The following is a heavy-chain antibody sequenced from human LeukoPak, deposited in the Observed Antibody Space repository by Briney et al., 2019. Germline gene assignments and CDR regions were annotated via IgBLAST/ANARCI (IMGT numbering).Heavy chain of an antibody. Sequence: PGGSLRLSCAASKFTFSSYAMSWVRQAPGKGLEWVSSISAGGGNTYYADSVKGRFTISRDSSRNTVYLQMNRLRAEDTAVYYCARPRGVGAVYYFDYWGKGTLVTVSS. J-gene: IGHJ4*02. CDR3: ARPRGVGAVYYFDY. CDR2: ISAGGGNT. D-gene: IGHD1-26*01. V-gene: IGHV3-23*01. CDR1: KFTFSSYA.